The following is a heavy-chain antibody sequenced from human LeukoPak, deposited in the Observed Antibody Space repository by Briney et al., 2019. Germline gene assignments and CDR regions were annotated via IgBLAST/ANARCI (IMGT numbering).Heavy chain of an antibody. CDR3: LGYDFWSGYYYFDY. Sequence: PGGSLRLSCAASGFTFSSYAMSWVRQAPGKGLEWVSAISGSGGSTYYADSVKGRFTISRDNSKNTLYLQMNSLRAEDTAVYYCLGYDFWSGYYYFDYWGQGTLVTVSS. CDR1: GFTFSSYA. D-gene: IGHD3-3*01. CDR2: ISGSGGST. J-gene: IGHJ4*02. V-gene: IGHV3-23*01.